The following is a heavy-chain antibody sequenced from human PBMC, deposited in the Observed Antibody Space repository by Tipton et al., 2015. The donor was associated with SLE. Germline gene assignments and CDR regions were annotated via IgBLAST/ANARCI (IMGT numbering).Heavy chain of an antibody. V-gene: IGHV4-39*07. D-gene: IGHD3-9*01. CDR1: GGSISSSSYY. CDR3: ARLYYDILTGSSRDWYFDY. CDR2: FYYSGGT. J-gene: IGHJ4*02. Sequence: LRLSCTVSGGSISSSSYYWGWIRQPPGKGLEWLGSFYYSGGTYYNSSPKSRATISIDSPKNQFSLKLSSVTAADTAVYYCARLYYDILTGSSRDWYFDYWGQGTLVTVSS.